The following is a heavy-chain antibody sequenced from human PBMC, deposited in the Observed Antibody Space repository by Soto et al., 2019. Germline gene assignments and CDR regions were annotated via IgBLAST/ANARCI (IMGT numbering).Heavy chain of an antibody. V-gene: IGHV3-33*01. CDR2: IWYDGSNK. D-gene: IGHD5-12*01. J-gene: IGHJ6*03. Sequence: GGSLRLFCAASGFTFSSYGMHWVRQAPGKGLEWVAVIWYDGSNKYYADSVKGRFTISRDNSKNTLYLQMNSLRAEDTAVYYCARDGGRRVATRRYYYMDVWGKGTTVTVSS. CDR1: GFTFSSYG. CDR3: ARDGGRRVATRRYYYMDV.